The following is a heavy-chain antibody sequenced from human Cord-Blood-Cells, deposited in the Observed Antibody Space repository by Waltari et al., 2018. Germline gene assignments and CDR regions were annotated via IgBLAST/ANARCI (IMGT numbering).Heavy chain of an antibody. J-gene: IGHJ3*01. CDR2: IYYSGST. D-gene: IGHD6-13*01. Sequence: LQLRESGPGLVTPSETLSLTCTVPGGSISSSSYYGGWIRQPPGKGLEWIGSIYYSGSTYYNPSLKSRVTISVDTSKNQFSLKLSSVTAADTAVYYCARFIAAAGTSVWGQGTMVTVSS. V-gene: IGHV4-39*07. CDR3: ARFIAAAGTSV. CDR1: GGSISSSSYY.